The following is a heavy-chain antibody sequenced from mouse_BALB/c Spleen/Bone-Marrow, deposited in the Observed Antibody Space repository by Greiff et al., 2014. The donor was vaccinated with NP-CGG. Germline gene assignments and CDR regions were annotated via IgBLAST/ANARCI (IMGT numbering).Heavy chain of an antibody. D-gene: IGHD1-1*01. CDR1: GYALSNSW. V-gene: IGHV1-82*01. CDR3: ARSAYYGTNYGAMDY. Sequence: VQLQQSGPELVKPGASVKISCKASGYALSNSWMNWVKQRPGQGLEWIGRIYPGDGDTNYNGKFKGKATLTADKSSSTAYMQLSSLTSVDSAVYFCARSAYYGTNYGAMDYWGQGTSVTVSS. CDR2: IYPGDGDT. J-gene: IGHJ4*01.